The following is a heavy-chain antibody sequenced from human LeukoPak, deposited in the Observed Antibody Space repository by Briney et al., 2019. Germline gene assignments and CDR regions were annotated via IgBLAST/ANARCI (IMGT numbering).Heavy chain of an antibody. CDR1: GGSISSGDYY. J-gene: IGHJ4*02. CDR2: IYYSGST. Sequence: SETLSLTCTVSGGSISSGDYYWSWIRQPPGKGLEWIGYIYYSGSTYYNPSLKSRVTISVDTSKNQYSLKLSSVTAADTAVYYCARARQPYFDYWGQGTLVTVSS. V-gene: IGHV4-30-4*01. CDR3: ARARQPYFDY.